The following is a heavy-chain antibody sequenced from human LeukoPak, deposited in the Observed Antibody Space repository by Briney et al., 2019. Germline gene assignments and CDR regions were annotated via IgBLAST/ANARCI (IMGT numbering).Heavy chain of an antibody. CDR2: ISSSSSYI. CDR3: ARVYGSGVNV. Sequence: PGESLRLSCAASGFTFSSYSMNWVRQAPGKGLEWVSSISSSSSYIYYADSVKGRFTISRDNAKNSLYLQMNGLRAEDTAVYYCARVYGSGVNVWGQGTTVTVSS. V-gene: IGHV3-21*01. D-gene: IGHD3-10*01. J-gene: IGHJ6*02. CDR1: GFTFSSYS.